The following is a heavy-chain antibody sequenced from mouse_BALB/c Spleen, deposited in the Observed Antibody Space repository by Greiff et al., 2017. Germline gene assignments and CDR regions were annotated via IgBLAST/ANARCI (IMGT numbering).Heavy chain of an antibody. D-gene: IGHD1-1*01. CDR3: ASFSRDYYGSSPFDY. V-gene: IGHV1-80*01. Sequence: VQLQQSGAELVRPGSSVKISCKASGYAFSSYWMNWVKQRPGQGLEWIGQIYPGDGDTNYNGKFKGKATLTADKSSSTAYMQLSSLTSEDSAVYFCASFSRDYYGSSPFDYWGQGTTLTVSS. J-gene: IGHJ2*01. CDR1: GYAFSSYW. CDR2: IYPGDGDT.